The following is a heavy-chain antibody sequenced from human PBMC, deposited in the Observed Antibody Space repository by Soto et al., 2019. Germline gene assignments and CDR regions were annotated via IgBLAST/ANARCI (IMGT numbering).Heavy chain of an antibody. Sequence: TLEPLSVPCTVAGGYISSRSYYWVWIRQPPGKGLEWIGSIYYSGSTYYNPSLKSRVTISVDTSKNQFSLKLSSVTAADTAVYYCARHDYVWGSYRYSFPDYFDYWGQGALVTV. CDR3: ARHDYVWGSYRYSFPDYFDY. J-gene: IGHJ4*02. D-gene: IGHD3-16*02. V-gene: IGHV4-39*01. CDR2: IYYSGST. CDR1: GGYISSRSYY.